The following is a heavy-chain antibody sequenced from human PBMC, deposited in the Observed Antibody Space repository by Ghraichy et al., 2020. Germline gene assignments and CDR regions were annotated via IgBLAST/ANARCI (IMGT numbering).Heavy chain of an antibody. CDR2: ISYDGSNK. V-gene: IGHV3-30*03. Sequence: GGSLRLSCAASGFTFSSYGMHWVRQAPGKGLEWVAVISYDGSNKYYADSVKGRFTISRDNSKNTLYLQMNSLRAEDTAVYYCAIVLRYFDDRDLPFDYWGQGTLVTVSS. J-gene: IGHJ4*02. D-gene: IGHD3-9*01. CDR3: AIVLRYFDDRDLPFDY. CDR1: GFTFSSYG.